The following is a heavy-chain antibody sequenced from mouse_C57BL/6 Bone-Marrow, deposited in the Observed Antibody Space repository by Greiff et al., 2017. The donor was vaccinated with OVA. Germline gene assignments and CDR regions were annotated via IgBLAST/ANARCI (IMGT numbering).Heavy chain of an antibody. Sequence: DVKLVESGGGLVKPGGSLKLSCAASGFTFSDYGMHWVRQAPEKGLEWVAYISSGSSTIYYADTVKGRFTISRDNAKNTLFLQMTSLRSEDTAMYYCARGITGGYFDVWGTGTTVTVSS. CDR1: GFTFSDYG. V-gene: IGHV5-17*01. CDR3: ARGITGGYFDV. J-gene: IGHJ1*03. CDR2: ISSGSSTI. D-gene: IGHD2-4*01.